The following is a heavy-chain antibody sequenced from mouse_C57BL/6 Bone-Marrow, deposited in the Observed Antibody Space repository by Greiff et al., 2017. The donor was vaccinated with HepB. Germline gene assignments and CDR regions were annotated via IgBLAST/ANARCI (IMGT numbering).Heavy chain of an antibody. CDR2: IDPEDGDT. V-gene: IGHV14-1*01. CDR1: GFNIKDYY. Sequence: VQLQQSGAELVRPGASVKLSCTASGFNIKDYYMHWVKQRPEQGLEWIGRIDPEDGDTEYAPKFQGKATMTADTSSNTAYLQLSSLTSEDTAVYYCTSMVTGIYYYAMDYWGQGTSVTVSS. J-gene: IGHJ4*01. D-gene: IGHD2-1*01. CDR3: TSMVTGIYYYAMDY.